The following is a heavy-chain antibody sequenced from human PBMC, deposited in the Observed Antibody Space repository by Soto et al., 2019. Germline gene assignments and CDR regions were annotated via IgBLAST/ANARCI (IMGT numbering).Heavy chain of an antibody. V-gene: IGHV3-21*01. CDR1: GFTFSSYS. CDR2: ISSSSSYI. Sequence: EVQLVESGGGLVKPGGSLRPSCAASGFTFSSYSMNWVRQAPGKGLEWVSSISSSSSYIYYADSVKGRFTISRDNAKNSLYLQMNSLRAEDTAVYYCARGSSNSGYYYYGMDVWGQGTTVTVSS. CDR3: ARGSSNSGYYYYGMDV. J-gene: IGHJ6*02. D-gene: IGHD4-4*01.